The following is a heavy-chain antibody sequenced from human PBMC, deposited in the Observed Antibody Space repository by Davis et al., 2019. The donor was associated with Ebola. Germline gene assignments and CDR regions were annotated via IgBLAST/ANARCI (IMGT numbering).Heavy chain of an antibody. V-gene: IGHV3-30*18. Sequence: PGGSLTLSCAASGFTFSSYGMHWVRQAPGKGLEWVAVISYDGSNKYYADSVKGRLTISRDNSKNTLYLQMNSLRAEDTAVYYCAKPPAGYYYYYMDVWGKGTTVTVSS. D-gene: IGHD6-25*01. J-gene: IGHJ6*03. CDR2: ISYDGSNK. CDR1: GFTFSSYG. CDR3: AKPPAGYYYYYMDV.